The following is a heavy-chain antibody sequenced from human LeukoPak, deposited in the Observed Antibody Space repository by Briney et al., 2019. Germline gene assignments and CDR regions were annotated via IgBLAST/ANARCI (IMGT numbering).Heavy chain of an antibody. CDR1: GFTSNNYG. Sequence: GSLLLSCAASGFTSNNYGMHWVRQAPGKGLEWVAVISYDGRNKHYPDSVKGRFTISRDISTDTLWLQMDSLRTEDTAVYYCAKGPLRGTAAAIDYWGQGTLVTVSS. J-gene: IGHJ4*02. V-gene: IGHV3-30*18. CDR2: ISYDGRNK. D-gene: IGHD2-2*01. CDR3: AKGPLRGTAAAIDY.